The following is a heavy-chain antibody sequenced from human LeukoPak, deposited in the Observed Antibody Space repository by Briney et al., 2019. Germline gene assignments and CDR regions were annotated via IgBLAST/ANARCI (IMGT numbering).Heavy chain of an antibody. CDR1: GGSISSSSYY. CDR2: IYYSGST. D-gene: IGHD2-15*01. Sequence: SETLSLTCTVSGGSISSSSYYWGWIRQPPGKGLEWIGYIYYSGSTNYNPSLKSRVTISVDTSKNQFSLKLSSVTAADTAVYYCARRYCSGGSCYSGGNWFDPWGQGTLVTVSS. J-gene: IGHJ5*02. V-gene: IGHV4-61*05. CDR3: ARRYCSGGSCYSGGNWFDP.